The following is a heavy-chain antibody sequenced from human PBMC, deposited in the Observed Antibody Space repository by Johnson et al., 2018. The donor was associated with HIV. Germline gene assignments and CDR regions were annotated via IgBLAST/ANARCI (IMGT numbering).Heavy chain of an antibody. CDR1: GFIFSSYG. CDR2: IWYDGSNK. V-gene: IGHV3-33*01. CDR3: ARTVYSTSYLDAFGI. J-gene: IGHJ3*02. Sequence: QVQLVESGGGVVQPGRSLRLSCAASGFIFSSYGMHCVRQAPGKGLEWVAVIWYDGSNKHYADSVKGRFTISRDSSKNTLYLQMNSLRAEDTAVYYCARTVYSTSYLDAFGIWGQGTMVTVSS. D-gene: IGHD2-2*01.